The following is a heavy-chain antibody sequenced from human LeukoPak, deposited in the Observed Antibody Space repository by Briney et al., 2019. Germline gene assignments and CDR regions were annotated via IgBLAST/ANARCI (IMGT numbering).Heavy chain of an antibody. D-gene: IGHD3-22*01. Sequence: ASVKVSCKAYGYTFTGYYMHWVRQAPGQGLEWMGWINPNSGGTNYAQKFQGRVTMTRDTSISTAYMELSRLRSDDTAVYYCARARGYYDSSGYPYYFDYWGEGTLVTVSS. CDR3: ARARGYYDSSGYPYYFDY. J-gene: IGHJ4*02. V-gene: IGHV1-2*02. CDR2: INPNSGGT. CDR1: GYTFTGYY.